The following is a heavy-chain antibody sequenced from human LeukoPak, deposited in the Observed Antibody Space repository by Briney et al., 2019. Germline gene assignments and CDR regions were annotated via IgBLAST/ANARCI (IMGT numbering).Heavy chain of an antibody. D-gene: IGHD3-3*01. CDR3: ARITYYDSWSGYYTFDY. CDR1: GGSISSGSYY. V-gene: IGHV4-61*02. CDR2: IYTSGST. J-gene: IGHJ4*02. Sequence: SETLSLTCTVSGGSISSGSYYWSWIRQPAGKGLEWIGRIYTSGSTNYNPSLKSRVTISVDTSKNQFSLKLSSVTAADTAVYYCARITYYDSWSGYYTFDYWGQGTLVTVSS.